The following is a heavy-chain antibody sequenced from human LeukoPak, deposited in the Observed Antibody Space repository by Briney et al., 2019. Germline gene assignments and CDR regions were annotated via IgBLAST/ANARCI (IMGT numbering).Heavy chain of an antibody. CDR3: AVDSSGYYQANDY. Sequence: GGSLRLSCAASGFNFHNDWMNWVRQAPGKGLEWVSSISSSSSYIYYADSVKGRFTISRDNAKNSLYLQMNSLRAEDTAVYYCAVDSSGYYQANDYWGQGTLVTVSS. CDR2: ISSSSSYI. CDR1: GFNFHNDW. J-gene: IGHJ4*02. V-gene: IGHV3-21*01. D-gene: IGHD3-22*01.